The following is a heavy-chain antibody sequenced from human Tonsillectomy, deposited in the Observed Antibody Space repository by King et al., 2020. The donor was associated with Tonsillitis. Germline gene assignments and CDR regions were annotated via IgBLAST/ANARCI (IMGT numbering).Heavy chain of an antibody. CDR2: INHSGTD. V-gene: IGHV4-39*01. CDR1: GGSISSTRNL. Sequence: QLQESGPGLVKPSETLSLTCTVSGGSISSTRNLWGWIRQPPGKGLEWIGSINHSGTDFYNPSLKSRVSISLDTSKNQFSLTLTPVTADTALYHCARQMYRNGRYIGAWFDSWGQGTLVSVSS. CDR3: ARQMYRNGRYIGAWFDS. J-gene: IGHJ5*01. D-gene: IGHD1-26*01.